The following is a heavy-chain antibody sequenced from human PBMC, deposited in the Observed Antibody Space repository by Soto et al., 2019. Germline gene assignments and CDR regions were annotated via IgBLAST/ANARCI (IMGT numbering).Heavy chain of an antibody. Sequence: SVKVSCKASGYTFTSYAMHWVRQAPGQGLEWMGRIIPILGIANYAQKFQGRVTITADKSTSTAYMELSSLRSEDTAVYYCARDPVVASYYYDSSGPSPYGMDVWGQGTTVTVSS. CDR1: GYTFTSYA. CDR3: ARDPVVASYYYDSSGPSPYGMDV. J-gene: IGHJ6*02. V-gene: IGHV1-69*04. CDR2: IIPILGIA. D-gene: IGHD3-22*01.